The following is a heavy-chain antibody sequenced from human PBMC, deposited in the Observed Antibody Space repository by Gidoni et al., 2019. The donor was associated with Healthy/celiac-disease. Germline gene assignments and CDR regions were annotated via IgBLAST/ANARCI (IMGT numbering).Heavy chain of an antibody. D-gene: IGHD3-3*01. CDR3: AREGLYYDFWSGYSV. CDR1: AFTFSSYG. J-gene: IGHJ6*02. V-gene: IGHV3-33*01. CDR2: IWYDGSNK. Sequence: QVQLVESGGGVVQPGRSLRLSWAASAFTFSSYGMHWVRQPPGTGLEWVAVIWYDGSNKYYADSVKGRFTISRDNSKNTLYLQMNSLRAEDTAVYYCAREGLYYDFWSGYSVWGQGTTVTVSS.